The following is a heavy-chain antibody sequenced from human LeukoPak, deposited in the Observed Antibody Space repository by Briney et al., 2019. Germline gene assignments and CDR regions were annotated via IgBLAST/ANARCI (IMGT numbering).Heavy chain of an antibody. CDR2: ISGSGGST. J-gene: IGHJ3*02. Sequence: GGSLRLSCAASGFTFSSYAMSWVRQAPGKGLEWVSAISGSGGSTYYADSVKGRFTISRDNSKNTLYLQMNSLRAEDTAVYYCARGPIYSSSSREAFDIWGQGTMVTVSS. CDR3: ARGPIYSSSSREAFDI. V-gene: IGHV3-23*01. CDR1: GFTFSSYA. D-gene: IGHD6-13*01.